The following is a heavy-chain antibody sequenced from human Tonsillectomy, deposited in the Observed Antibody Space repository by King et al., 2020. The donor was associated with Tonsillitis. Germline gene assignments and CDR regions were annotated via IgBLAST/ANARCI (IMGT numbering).Heavy chain of an antibody. CDR3: ARYNWNYRNWFDP. J-gene: IGHJ5*02. V-gene: IGHV4-31*03. D-gene: IGHD1-7*01. CDR1: GGSISSGGYY. Sequence: QLQESGPGLVKPSQTLSLTCTVSGGSISSGGYYWSWIRQHPGKGLECIGYIYYSGSTYYNPSLKSRVTISVDTSNNQFSLKLSSVTAADTAVYYCARYNWNYRNWFDPWGQGTLVTVSS. CDR2: IYYSGST.